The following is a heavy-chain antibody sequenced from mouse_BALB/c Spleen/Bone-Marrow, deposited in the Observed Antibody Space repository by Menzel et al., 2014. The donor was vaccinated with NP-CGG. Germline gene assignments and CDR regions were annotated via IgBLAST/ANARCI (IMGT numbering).Heavy chain of an antibody. CDR3: ARNPYGNYAMDY. CDR2: IWSDGNT. J-gene: IGHJ4*01. Sequence: VKLMESGPGLVAPSQSLSITCTVSGFSLTSYGLHWVRQPPGKGLEWLVVIWSDGNTTYNSALKSRLSISKDNSKSQVFLKMNSLQTDDTAMYYCARNPYGNYAMDYWGQGTSVTVSS. CDR1: GFSLTSYG. D-gene: IGHD2-10*02. V-gene: IGHV2-6*02.